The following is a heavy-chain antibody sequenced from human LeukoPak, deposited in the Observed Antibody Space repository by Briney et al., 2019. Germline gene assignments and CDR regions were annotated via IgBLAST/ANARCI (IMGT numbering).Heavy chain of an antibody. CDR3: ARERDYPDAFDI. V-gene: IGHV3-53*01. D-gene: IGHD4-11*01. J-gene: IGHJ3*02. CDR1: GFTFSSNY. CDR2: IYSGGST. Sequence: GGSLRLSCAAAGFTFSSNYMSWVRQAPGKGLEGLSVIYSGGSTYYADCGKGRFTIARDNSKNTLYLQMNSLRAEDTAVYYCARERDYPDAFDIWGQGTMVTVSS.